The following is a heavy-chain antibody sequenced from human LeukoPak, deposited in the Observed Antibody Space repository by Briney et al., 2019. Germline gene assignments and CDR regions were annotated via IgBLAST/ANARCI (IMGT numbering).Heavy chain of an antibody. J-gene: IGHJ4*02. CDR1: GFTFSNYN. D-gene: IGHD3-22*01. CDR2: ISSTSNTI. CDR3: AKDYYDSSGYYYLGEVNFDY. Sequence: GGSLRLSCAASGFTFSNYNMNWVRQAPGRGLEWVSYISSTSNTIYYADSVKGRFTISRDNSKNTLYLQMNSLRAEDTAVYYCAKDYYDSSGYYYLGEVNFDYWGQGTLVTVSS. V-gene: IGHV3-48*01.